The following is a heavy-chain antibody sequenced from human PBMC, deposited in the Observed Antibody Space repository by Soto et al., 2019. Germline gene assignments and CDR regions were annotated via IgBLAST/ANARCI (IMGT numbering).Heavy chain of an antibody. D-gene: IGHD4-17*01. J-gene: IGHJ4*02. CDR3: ARDGITVTTTFDY. CDR1: GFTFGGSE. CDR2: INSRATTI. Sequence: ESGGGLVRPGGSLRLSCAAPGFTFGGSEMNWVRQAPGKGLEWLSYINSRATTIYYADSVKGRFTISRDNAKNSLYLQMNSLRAEDTAVYYCARDGITVTTTFDYWGQGILVTVSS. V-gene: IGHV3-48*03.